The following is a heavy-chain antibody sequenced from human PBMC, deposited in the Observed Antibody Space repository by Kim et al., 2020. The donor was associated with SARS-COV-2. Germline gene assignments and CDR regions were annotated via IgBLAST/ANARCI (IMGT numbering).Heavy chain of an antibody. J-gene: IGHJ1*01. CDR3: ATHLGITMVRGSTTGRYFQH. V-gene: IGHV4-31*03. D-gene: IGHD3-10*01. CDR2: IYYSGST. CDR1: GGSISSGGYY. Sequence: SETLSLTCTVSGGSISSGGYYWSWIRQHPGKGLEWIGYIYYSGSTYYNPSLKSRVTISVDTSKNQFSLKLSSVTAADTAVYYCATHLGITMVRGSTTGRYFQHWGQGTLVTVSS.